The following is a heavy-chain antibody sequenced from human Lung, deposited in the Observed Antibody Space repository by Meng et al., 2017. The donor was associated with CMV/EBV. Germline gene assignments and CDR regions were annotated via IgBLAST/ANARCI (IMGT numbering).Heavy chain of an antibody. Sequence: GGSXRLXXAASGFSVSSNYMTWVRQAPGKGLEWVSVIYAGGRTYYADPVKGRFTIPKDNSENTVYLEMNSLGAEDTAVYYCARAPRGYGGKLYYFDHWGQGXLVTVSS. CDR1: GFSVSSNY. CDR3: ARAPRGYGGKLYYFDH. D-gene: IGHD4-23*01. CDR2: IYAGGRT. J-gene: IGHJ4*02. V-gene: IGHV3-53*01.